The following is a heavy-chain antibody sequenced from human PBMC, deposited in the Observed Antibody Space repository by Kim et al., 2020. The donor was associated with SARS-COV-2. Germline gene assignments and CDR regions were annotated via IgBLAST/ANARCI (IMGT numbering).Heavy chain of an antibody. CDR1: GFTFSDYY. D-gene: IGHD3-9*01. V-gene: IGHV3-11*01. Sequence: GGSLRLSCAASGFTFSDYYMSWIRQAPGKGLEWVSYISSSGSTIYYADSVKGRFTISRDNAKNSLYLQMNSLRAEDTAVYYCARVRTYYDILTGYSNYYYYGMDVWGQGTTVTVSS. CDR2: ISSSGSTI. J-gene: IGHJ6*02. CDR3: ARVRTYYDILTGYSNYYYYGMDV.